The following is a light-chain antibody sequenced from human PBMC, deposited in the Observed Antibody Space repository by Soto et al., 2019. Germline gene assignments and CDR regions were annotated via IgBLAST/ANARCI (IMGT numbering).Light chain of an antibody. CDR2: EVS. J-gene: IGLJ2*01. CDR3: SSYAGSNFNVV. Sequence: QSALTQPPSASGSPGQSVTISCTGTSSDVGGYNYVSWYQQHPGKAPKLMIYEVSKRPSGVPDRFSGSKSGNMASLTVSGLQAEDEADYYCSSYAGSNFNVVFGGGTKLTVL. CDR1: SSDVGGYNY. V-gene: IGLV2-8*01.